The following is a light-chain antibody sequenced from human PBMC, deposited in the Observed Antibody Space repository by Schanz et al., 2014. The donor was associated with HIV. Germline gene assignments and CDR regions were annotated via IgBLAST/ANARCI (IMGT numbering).Light chain of an antibody. Sequence: QSALTQPASVSGSPGQSITISCTGTNSDVGYYSYVSWYQQHPGKAPKLVISDFANRPSGISPRFSASKSDNTASLTISGLQAEDEGDYYCCSCTNTNTWVFGGGTKLTVL. CDR2: DFA. CDR1: NSDVGYYSY. CDR3: CSCTNTNTWV. J-gene: IGLJ3*02. V-gene: IGLV2-14*03.